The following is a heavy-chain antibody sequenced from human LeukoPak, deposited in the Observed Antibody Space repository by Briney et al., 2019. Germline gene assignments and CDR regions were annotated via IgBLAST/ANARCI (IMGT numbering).Heavy chain of an antibody. V-gene: IGHV4-39*07. Sequence: SETLSLTCTVSGGSISSSSYYWGWIRQPPGKGLEWIGSIYYSGSTYYNPSLKSRVTMSVDTSKNQFSLKLSSVTAADTAVYYCAREALGRDYVWGSYPLYYFDYWGQGTLVTVSS. CDR3: AREALGRDYVWGSYPLYYFDY. D-gene: IGHD3-16*02. CDR2: IYYSGST. CDR1: GGSISSSSYY. J-gene: IGHJ4*02.